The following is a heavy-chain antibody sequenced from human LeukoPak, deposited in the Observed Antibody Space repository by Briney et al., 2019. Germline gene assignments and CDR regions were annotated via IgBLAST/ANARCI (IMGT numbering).Heavy chain of an antibody. CDR2: MYYSGST. Sequence: PSETLSLTCTVSGGSISSYYWSWIRQPPGKGLEWIGYMYYSGSTNYNPSLKSRVTISVDMSKNHFSLKVSSVTAADTAVYYCARGSVYFDSWGQGTLVTVSS. J-gene: IGHJ4*02. CDR1: GGSISSYY. CDR3: ARGSVYFDS. V-gene: IGHV4-59*01.